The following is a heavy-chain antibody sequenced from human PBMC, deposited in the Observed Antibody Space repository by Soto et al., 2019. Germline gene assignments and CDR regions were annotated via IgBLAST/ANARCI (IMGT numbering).Heavy chain of an antibody. CDR3: VRDGTKTLRDWFDP. Sequence: QVPLQESGPGLVKPSETLSLTCTVSGASISGFYWSWIRKSAGKGLEWIGRIYASGTTDYNPSLKSRVMMSVNTSKKQFSLKFRSVTAADTAVYYCVRDGTKTLRDWFDPCGQGISVTVSS. CDR2: IYASGTT. V-gene: IGHV4-4*07. CDR1: GASISGFY. J-gene: IGHJ5*02. D-gene: IGHD3-16*01.